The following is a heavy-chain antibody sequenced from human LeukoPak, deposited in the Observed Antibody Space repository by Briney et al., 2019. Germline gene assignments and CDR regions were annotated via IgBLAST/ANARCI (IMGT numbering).Heavy chain of an antibody. D-gene: IGHD4-11*01. Sequence: SVKVSCKASGGTFNSYTISWVRQAPGQGLEWMGGTIPIFGTPSYAQKFQGRVTITADKSTSTAYMELSSLRAEDTAVYYCARGIYSNYEGPRFDPWGQGTLVTVSS. CDR1: GGTFNSYT. CDR3: ARGIYSNYEGPRFDP. V-gene: IGHV1-69*06. J-gene: IGHJ5*02. CDR2: TIPIFGTP.